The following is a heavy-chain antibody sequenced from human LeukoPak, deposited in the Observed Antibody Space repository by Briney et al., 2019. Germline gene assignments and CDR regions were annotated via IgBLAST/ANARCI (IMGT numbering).Heavy chain of an antibody. Sequence: GGSLRHSCAAPGVISTDYRMSWVRHALGKGLEWGANIKKGGREKYYVDALRGRFTMSRDNTKNILYLQMDSLRAEDTAVYFCARDLYYFESSGYYGSDLWGQGTLVTVSS. CDR1: GVISTDYR. J-gene: IGHJ5*02. CDR3: ARDLYYFESSGYYGSDL. CDR2: IKKGGREK. V-gene: IGHV3-7*01. D-gene: IGHD3-22*01.